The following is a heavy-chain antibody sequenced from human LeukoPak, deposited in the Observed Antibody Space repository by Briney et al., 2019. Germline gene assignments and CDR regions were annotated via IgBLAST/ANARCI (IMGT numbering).Heavy chain of an antibody. CDR2: ISYDGSNK. CDR1: GFTFSSYG. D-gene: IGHD3-10*01. V-gene: IGHV3-30*18. Sequence: SGGSLRLSCAASGFTFSSYGMHWVRQAPGKGLEWVAVISYDGSNKYYADSVKGRFTISRDNSKSTLYLQMNSLRAEDTAVYYCAKVSFSGSGSYYTLFFDYWGQGTLVTVSS. J-gene: IGHJ4*02. CDR3: AKVSFSGSGSYYTLFFDY.